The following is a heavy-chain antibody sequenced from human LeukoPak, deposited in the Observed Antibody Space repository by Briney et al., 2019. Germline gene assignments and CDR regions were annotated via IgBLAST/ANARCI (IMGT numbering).Heavy chain of an antibody. D-gene: IGHD3-10*01. Sequence: SETLSLTCAVYGGSFSGYYWSWIRQPPGKGLEWIGEINHSGSTTYNPSLKSRVTISVDTSKNQFSLKLSSVTAADTAVYYCARGFEGSGSLKYSHLGFDPWGQGTLVTVSS. CDR3: ARGFEGSGSLKYSHLGFDP. CDR2: INHSGST. CDR1: GGSFSGYY. J-gene: IGHJ5*02. V-gene: IGHV4-34*01.